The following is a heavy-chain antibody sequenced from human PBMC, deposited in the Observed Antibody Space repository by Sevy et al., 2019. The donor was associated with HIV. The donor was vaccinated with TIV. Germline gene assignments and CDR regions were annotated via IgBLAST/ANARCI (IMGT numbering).Heavy chain of an antibody. CDR2: IKRDGSEK. CDR3: ARDCSSATCLWGLDV. D-gene: IGHD2-2*01. J-gene: IGHJ6*02. V-gene: IGHV3-7*03. Sequence: GGSLRLSCAASGFTFSNYWMSWVRQAPGKGLEWVANIKRDGSEKYYVASVKGRFTISSDNAKTSLYLQMNSLRAEDTAVYYCARDCSSATCLWGLDVWDQGTTVTVSS. CDR1: GFTFSNYW.